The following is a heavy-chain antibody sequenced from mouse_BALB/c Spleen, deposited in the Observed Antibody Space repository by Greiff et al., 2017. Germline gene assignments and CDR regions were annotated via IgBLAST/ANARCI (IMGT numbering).Heavy chain of an antibody. V-gene: IGHV3-2*02. CDR2: ISYSGST. Sequence: VQLKESGPGLVKPSQSLSLTCTVTGYSITSDYAWNWIRQFPGNKLEWMGYISYSGSTSYNPSLKSRISITRDTSKNQFFLQLNSVTTEDTATYYCARWGLRRDWYFDVWGAGTTVTVSS. CDR1: GYSITSDYA. J-gene: IGHJ1*01. D-gene: IGHD2-4*01. CDR3: ARWGLRRDWYFDV.